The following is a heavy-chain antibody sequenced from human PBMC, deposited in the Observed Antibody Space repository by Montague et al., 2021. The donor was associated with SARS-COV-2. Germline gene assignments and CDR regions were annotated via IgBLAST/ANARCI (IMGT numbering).Heavy chain of an antibody. V-gene: IGHV4-34*01. CDR2: INHRGTS. J-gene: IGHJ4*02. CDR1: GGSFSDNY. CDR3: ARGRQHVNVIVVVMTGGEYYFDY. D-gene: IGHD3-22*01. Sequence: SETLSLTCAVYGGSFSDNYWSWIRKPPGKGLEWIGEINHRGTSNYNPSLKSRASISVDTSKNQFALYLGCVTAADTAVYYCARGRQHVNVIVVVMTGGEYYFDYWGQGTLVTVSS.